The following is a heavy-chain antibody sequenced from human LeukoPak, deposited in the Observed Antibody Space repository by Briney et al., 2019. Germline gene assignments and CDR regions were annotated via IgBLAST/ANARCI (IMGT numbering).Heavy chain of an antibody. CDR1: GFTFSSYA. CDR2: ISGSGGST. Sequence: GGSLRLSCAASGFTFSSYAMSWVRQAPGKGLEWVSAISGSGGSTSYADSVKGRFTISRDNSKNTLYLQMNSLRAEDTAVYYCARDRSGSYPNPIDYWGQGTLVTVSS. D-gene: IGHD1-26*01. J-gene: IGHJ4*02. CDR3: ARDRSGSYPNPIDY. V-gene: IGHV3-23*01.